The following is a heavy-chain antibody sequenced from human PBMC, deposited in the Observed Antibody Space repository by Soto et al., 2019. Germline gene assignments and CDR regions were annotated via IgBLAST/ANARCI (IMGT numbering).Heavy chain of an antibody. CDR3: ARAKCSGGSCYNWFDP. J-gene: IGHJ5*02. V-gene: IGHV1-3*01. D-gene: IGHD2-15*01. CDR1: GYTFTSYA. Sequence: ASVKVSCKASGYTFTSYAMHWVRQAPGQRLEWMGWINAGNGNTKYSQKFQGRVTITRDTSASTAYMELSSLRSEDTAVYYCARAKCSGGSCYNWFDPWGQGTLVTVSS. CDR2: INAGNGNT.